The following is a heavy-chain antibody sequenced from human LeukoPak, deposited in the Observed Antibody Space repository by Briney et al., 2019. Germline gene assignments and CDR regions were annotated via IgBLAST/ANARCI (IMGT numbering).Heavy chain of an antibody. CDR3: ATLAASSSWAAFDY. D-gene: IGHD6-13*01. J-gene: IGHJ4*02. Sequence: PSETLSLTCTVSGGSISSSSYYWGWIRQPPGKGLEWIGSIYYSGSTYYNPSLKSRVTISVDTSKNQFSLKLSSVTAADTAVYYCATLAASSSWAAFDYWGQGTLVTVSS. V-gene: IGHV4-39*01. CDR1: GGSISSSSYY. CDR2: IYYSGST.